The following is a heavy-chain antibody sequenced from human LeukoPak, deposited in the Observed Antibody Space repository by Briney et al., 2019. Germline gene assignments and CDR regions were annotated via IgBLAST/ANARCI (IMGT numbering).Heavy chain of an antibody. CDR1: GLIFA. D-gene: IGHD1-14*01. CDR3: ARGVEPLAANTLAY. CDR2: ITSGFTP. Sequence: AGGSLRLSCAASGLIFAMSWVRQAPGKGLEWVSGITSGFTPHYADSVKGRFTISRDNSKNTFHLQMNSLSPDDTAVYYCARGVEPLAANTLAYWGQGTLVTVSS. J-gene: IGHJ4*02. V-gene: IGHV3-23*01.